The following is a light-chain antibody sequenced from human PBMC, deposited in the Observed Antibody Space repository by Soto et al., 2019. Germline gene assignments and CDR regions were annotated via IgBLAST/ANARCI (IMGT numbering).Light chain of an antibody. CDR1: QSVLYSSNSKNY. Sequence: DIVMTQSPESLAVSLGERATIKCNSSQSVLYSSNSKNYLAWHQQKPGQPPKMLLYWAATRKSGVPDRFSGSVSEPDFTLTISSLQAEDVAVYYCQQDYTTPWTFGQGTRVELK. CDR3: QQDYTTPWT. J-gene: IGKJ1*01. CDR2: WAA. V-gene: IGKV4-1*01.